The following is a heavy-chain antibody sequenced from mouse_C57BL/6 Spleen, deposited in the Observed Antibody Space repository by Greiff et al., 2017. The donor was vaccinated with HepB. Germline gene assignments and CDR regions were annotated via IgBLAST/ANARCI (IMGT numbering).Heavy chain of an antibody. V-gene: IGHV2-6-1*01. CDR1: GFSLTSYG. J-gene: IGHJ4*01. D-gene: IGHD1-1*01. CDR3: ARHGDYGTGYAMDY. Sequence: VQRVESGPGLVAPSQSLSITCTVSGFSLTSYGVHWVRQPPGKGLEWLVVIWSDGSTTYNSALKSRLSISKDNSKSQVFLKMNSLQTDDTAMYYCARHGDYGTGYAMDYWGQGTSVTVSS. CDR2: IWSDGST.